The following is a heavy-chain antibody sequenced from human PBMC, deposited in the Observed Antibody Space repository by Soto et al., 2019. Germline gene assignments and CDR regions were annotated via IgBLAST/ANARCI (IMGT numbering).Heavy chain of an antibody. V-gene: IGHV4-39*01. J-gene: IGHJ6*02. CDR1: GGSISSSSYY. Sequence: SETLSLTCTVSGGSISSSSYYWGWIRQPPGKGLEWIGSIFYSGSTYYNPSLKSRVTISVDTSKDQFSLKLSSVTAADTAVYYCARHLTYCSAGSCYSDFPYYGMDVWGQGTTVTVSS. D-gene: IGHD2-15*01. CDR2: IFYSGST. CDR3: ARHLTYCSAGSCYSDFPYYGMDV.